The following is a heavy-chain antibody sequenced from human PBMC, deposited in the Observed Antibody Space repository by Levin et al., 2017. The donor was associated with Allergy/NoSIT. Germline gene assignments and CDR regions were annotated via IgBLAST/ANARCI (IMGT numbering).Heavy chain of an antibody. CDR3: ANGATYFFDY. CDR1: GFTFGSST. CDR2: ISGSGAT. V-gene: IGHV3-23*01. D-gene: IGHD2/OR15-2a*01. J-gene: IGHJ4*02. Sequence: PGESLKISCAASGFTFGSSTMSWVRQAPGKGLEWVSTISGSGATYYADSVKGRFTISRDDSKNTLSLQLNSLRAEDTALYYCANGATYFFDYWGQGTLVTVSS.